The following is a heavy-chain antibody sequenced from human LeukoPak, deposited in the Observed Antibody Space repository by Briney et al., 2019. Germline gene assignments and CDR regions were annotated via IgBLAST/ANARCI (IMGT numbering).Heavy chain of an antibody. J-gene: IGHJ4*02. D-gene: IGHD4-23*01. V-gene: IGHV1-69*05. Sequence: GASVKVSCKASGGTFSSYAISWVRQAPGQGLEWMGVVIPIFGTANYAQTFQGRVTITTDESTNTAYMELSSLRSEDTAVYYCATLHGGNPSDYWGQGTLVTVSS. CDR3: ATLHGGNPSDY. CDR2: VIPIFGTA. CDR1: GGTFSSYA.